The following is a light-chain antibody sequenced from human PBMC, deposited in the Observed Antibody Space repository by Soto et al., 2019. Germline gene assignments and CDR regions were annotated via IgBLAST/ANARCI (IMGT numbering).Light chain of an antibody. CDR1: SSDVGAFNY. Sequence: QSVLTQPPSASGSPGQSVTITGTGTSSDVGAFNYVSWYQQHPGKAPKLIIFEINKRPSGVPDRFSASKSGNTASLTVSGLQAEDEAEYYCSSYAGSNIYVFGGGTKVTVL. CDR3: SSYAGSNIYV. CDR2: EIN. J-gene: IGLJ1*01. V-gene: IGLV2-8*01.